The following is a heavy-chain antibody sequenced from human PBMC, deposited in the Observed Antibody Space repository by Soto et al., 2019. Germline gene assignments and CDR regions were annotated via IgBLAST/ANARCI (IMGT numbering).Heavy chain of an antibody. CDR2: IDPSDSYT. CDR3: ARHADYDILTGYRYDAFDI. V-gene: IGHV5-10-1*01. J-gene: IGHJ3*02. Sequence: PGESLKISCKGSGYSFTSYWISWVRQMPGKGLEWMGRIDPSDSYTNYSPSFQGHVTISADKSISTAYLQWSSLKASDTAMYYCARHADYDILTGYRYDAFDIWGQGTMVTVS. D-gene: IGHD3-9*01. CDR1: GYSFTSYW.